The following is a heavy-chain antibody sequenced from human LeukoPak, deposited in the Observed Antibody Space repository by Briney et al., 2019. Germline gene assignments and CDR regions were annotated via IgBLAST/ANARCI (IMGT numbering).Heavy chain of an antibody. V-gene: IGHV3-23*01. CDR1: GFTFSSYA. J-gene: IGHJ4*02. D-gene: IGHD3-3*01. Sequence: GGSLRLSCAASGFTFSSYAMSWVRQAPGKGLEWVSAISGSGGSTYYADSVKGRFTISRDNSKNMLYLQMNSLRAEDTAVYYCADDFWSGYSLPLFDYWGQGTLVAVSS. CDR2: ISGSGGST. CDR3: ADDFWSGYSLPLFDY.